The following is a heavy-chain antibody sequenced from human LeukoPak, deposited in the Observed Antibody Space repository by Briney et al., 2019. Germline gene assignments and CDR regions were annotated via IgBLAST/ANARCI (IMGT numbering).Heavy chain of an antibody. CDR1: GGSISSGGYY. D-gene: IGHD3-10*01. CDR3: ARLTGSGSFYNGGLRNWFDP. J-gene: IGHJ5*02. CDR2: IYFGGST. Sequence: PSETLSLTCTVSGGSISSGGYYWGWIRQPPGKGLEWIGNIYFGGSTYYNPSLKSRLILSVDTAKNQFSLKLSSVTAADTAVYYCARLTGSGSFYNGGLRNWFDPWGQGTLVTVSS. V-gene: IGHV4-39*07.